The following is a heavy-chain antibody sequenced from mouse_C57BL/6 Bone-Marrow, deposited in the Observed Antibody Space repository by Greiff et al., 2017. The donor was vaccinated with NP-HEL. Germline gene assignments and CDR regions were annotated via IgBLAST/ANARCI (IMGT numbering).Heavy chain of an antibody. CDR2: IWSDGST. CDR1: GFSLTSYG. V-gene: IGHV2-6-1*01. Sequence: VQGVESGPGLVAPSQSLSITCTVSGFSLTSYGVPWVRQPPGKGLEWLVVIWSDGSTTYNSAPKSSLSIRKDHSQSQVFLQMNRLQTDDTAMYDCARHGNGYDDYFDYRGQGTTLTVSS. D-gene: IGHD2-2*01. CDR3: ARHGNGYDDYFDY. J-gene: IGHJ2*01.